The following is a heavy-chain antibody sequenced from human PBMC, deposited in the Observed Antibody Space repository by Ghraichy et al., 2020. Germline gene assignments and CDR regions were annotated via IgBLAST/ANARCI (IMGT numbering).Heavy chain of an antibody. Sequence: SQTLSLTCAISGDSVSNNSAAWNWIRQSPSRGLEWLGRTYYRSKWYNDYAVSVKSRITINPDTSKNQFSLQLNSVTPEDTAVYYCARDRLVGAHYYYYGMDVWGQGTTVTVSS. CDR3: ARDRLVGAHYYYYGMDV. CDR2: TYYRSKWYN. J-gene: IGHJ6*02. CDR1: GDSVSNNSAA. D-gene: IGHD1-26*01. V-gene: IGHV6-1*01.